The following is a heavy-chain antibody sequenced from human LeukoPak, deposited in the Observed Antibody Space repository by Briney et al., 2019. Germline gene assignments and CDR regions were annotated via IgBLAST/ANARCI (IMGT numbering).Heavy chain of an antibody. D-gene: IGHD6-19*01. CDR1: GFTFSSYE. Sequence: PGGSLRLSCAASGFTFSSYEMNWVRQAPGKGLEWVSYISSSGSTMYYADSVKGRFTISRDNAKNSLYLQMNSLRAEDTAVYYCARDLLGSGWYEGDYWGQGTLVTVSS. CDR3: ARDLLGSGWYEGDY. CDR2: ISSSGSTM. J-gene: IGHJ4*02. V-gene: IGHV3-48*03.